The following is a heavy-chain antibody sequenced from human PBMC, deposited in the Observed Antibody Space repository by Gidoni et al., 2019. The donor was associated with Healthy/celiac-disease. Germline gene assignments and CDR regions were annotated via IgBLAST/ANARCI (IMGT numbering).Heavy chain of an antibody. CDR2: INPSGGST. J-gene: IGHJ4*02. V-gene: IGHV1-46*01. CDR1: GYPFPRYY. D-gene: IGHD3-10*01. Sequence: QVQLVQSGAEVKKPGASVKVSCKASGYPFPRYYMHWVRQAPGQGLEWMGIINPSGGSTSYAQKFQGRVTMTRDTSTSTVYMELSSLRSEDTAVYYCARAWPMVRGVIIGSGPKTFDYWGQGTLVTVSS. CDR3: ARAWPMVRGVIIGSGPKTFDY.